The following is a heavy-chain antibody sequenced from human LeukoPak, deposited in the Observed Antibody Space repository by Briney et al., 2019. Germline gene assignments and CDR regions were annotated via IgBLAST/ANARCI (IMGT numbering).Heavy chain of an antibody. J-gene: IGHJ5*01. CDR2: VYRSGST. CDR3: ASHLYDSVPQYYWFDS. V-gene: IGHV4-39*07. Sequence: SETLSLTCTVSGGSISSSYHYWGWIRQPPGKGLEWIGEVYRSGSTNYSPSLKSRVTISVDKSKNQFSLMLSSVTAADTAVYYCASHLYDSVPQYYWFDSWGQGALVTVSS. CDR1: GGSISSSYHY. D-gene: IGHD2/OR15-2a*01.